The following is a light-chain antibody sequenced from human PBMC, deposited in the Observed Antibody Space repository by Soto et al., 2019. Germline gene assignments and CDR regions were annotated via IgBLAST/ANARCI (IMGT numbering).Light chain of an antibody. CDR1: SSDVGGYSY. CDR2: EVR. J-gene: IGLJ3*02. V-gene: IGLV2-14*01. Sequence: QSVLTQPASVSGSPGQSITVSCTGTSSDVGGYSYVSWYQQHPGKAPKLLIYEVRYRPSGVSIRFSGSKSGNTASLTISGLQAEDEADYYCSSYTTSSSNWVFGGGTKLTGL. CDR3: SSYTTSSSNWV.